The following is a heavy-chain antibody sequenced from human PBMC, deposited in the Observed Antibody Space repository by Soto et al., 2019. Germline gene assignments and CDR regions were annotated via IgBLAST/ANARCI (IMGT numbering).Heavy chain of an antibody. CDR3: ARARVTTTGLDFDY. D-gene: IGHD4-4*01. Sequence: SETLSLTCTGSGGSISSYYWSWIRQPPGKGLEWIGYIYYSGSTNYNPSLKSRVTISVDTSKNQFSLKLSSVTAADTAVYYCARARVTTTGLDFDYWGQGTLVTVSS. CDR1: GGSISSYY. V-gene: IGHV4-59*01. CDR2: IYYSGST. J-gene: IGHJ4*02.